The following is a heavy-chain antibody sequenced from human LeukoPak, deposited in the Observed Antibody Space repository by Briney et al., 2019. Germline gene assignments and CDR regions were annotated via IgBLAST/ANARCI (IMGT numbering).Heavy chain of an antibody. D-gene: IGHD2-2*01. CDR1: GYSFTSYG. V-gene: IGHV1-18*01. J-gene: IGHJ6*03. CDR2: ISPYNGNT. Sequence: GASVKVSCKASGYSFTSYGISWVRQAPGQGLDWMGWISPYNGNTNYAQKLQGRVTMTTDTSTSTAYMELRSLRSDDTAVYYCARAPKYCSTGSCYSSYYYYFYMDVWGKGTTVTVPS. CDR3: ARAPKYCSTGSCYSSYYYYFYMDV.